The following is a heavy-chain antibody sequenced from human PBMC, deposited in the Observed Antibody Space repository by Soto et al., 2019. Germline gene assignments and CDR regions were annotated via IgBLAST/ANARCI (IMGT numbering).Heavy chain of an antibody. J-gene: IGHJ6*02. Sequence: GGSLRLSCAASGFTFSSYVMSWVRQAPGKGLEWVSAIGGSGDSTYYADSVKGRFTISRDNSKNTLYLQMNGLRADDTAVYYCAKDRHSSGSYYYYYGMDVWGQGTTVTVSS. CDR2: IGGSGDST. V-gene: IGHV3-23*01. D-gene: IGHD3-22*01. CDR1: GFTFSSYV. CDR3: AKDRHSSGSYYYYYGMDV.